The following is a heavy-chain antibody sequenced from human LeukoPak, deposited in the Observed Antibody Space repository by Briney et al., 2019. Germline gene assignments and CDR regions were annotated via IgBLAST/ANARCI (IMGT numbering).Heavy chain of an antibody. Sequence: TGGSLRLSCAASGFTVSSNYMTGVRQALGKGLEWVSVIYSGGNTYYADSVKGRFTISRDNSKNTLYLQMNSLRAEDTAVYYCAAARQWLVPDYWGQGTLVTVSS. CDR2: IYSGGNT. CDR1: GFTVSSNY. D-gene: IGHD6-19*01. J-gene: IGHJ4*02. V-gene: IGHV3-53*01. CDR3: AAARQWLVPDY.